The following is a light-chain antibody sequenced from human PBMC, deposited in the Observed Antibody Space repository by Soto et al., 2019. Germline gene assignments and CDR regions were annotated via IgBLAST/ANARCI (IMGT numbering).Light chain of an antibody. CDR2: GAS. V-gene: IGKV3-15*01. CDR1: QSVGSN. J-gene: IGKJ2*01. CDR3: QQYTNWPYT. Sequence: EIVMTQSPATLSVSPGERASLSCRASQSVGSNLAWYQQTAGQAPTLLIYGASTRATGIPARFSGSGSGTEFTLTISILQSEDFAVYSCQQYTNWPYTFGQGTKLEIK.